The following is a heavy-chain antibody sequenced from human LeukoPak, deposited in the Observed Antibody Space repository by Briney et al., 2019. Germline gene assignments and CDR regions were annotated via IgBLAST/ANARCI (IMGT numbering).Heavy chain of an antibody. CDR1: GFTFDDYA. J-gene: IGHJ4*02. CDR3: ARDSSRYYYDSSVDY. CDR2: ISWNSGSI. V-gene: IGHV3-9*01. D-gene: IGHD3-22*01. Sequence: GGSLRLSCAASGFTFDDYAMHWVRQAPGKGLEWVSGISWNSGSIGYADSVKGRFTISRDNSKNTLYLQMNSLRAEDTAVYYCARDSSRYYYDSSVDYWGQGTLVTVSS.